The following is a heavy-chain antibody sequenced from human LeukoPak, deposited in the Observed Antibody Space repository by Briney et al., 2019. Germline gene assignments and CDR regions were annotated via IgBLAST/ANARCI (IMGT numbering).Heavy chain of an antibody. CDR2: IYYSGST. J-gene: IGHJ4*02. D-gene: IGHD1-1*01. CDR3: ARSFQLLGPLGY. CDR1: GGSISSGGYY. Sequence: PSQTLSLTCTVSGGSISSGGYYWSWIRQHPGKGLEWIGYIYYSGSTYYNPSLKSRVTISVDTSKNQFSLKLSSVTAADTAVYYCARSFQLLGPLGYWGQGTLVTVSS. V-gene: IGHV4-31*03.